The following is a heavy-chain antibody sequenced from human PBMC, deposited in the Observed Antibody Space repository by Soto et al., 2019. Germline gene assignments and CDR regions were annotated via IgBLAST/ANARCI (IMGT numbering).Heavy chain of an antibody. Sequence: ASVKVSCKASGYTLISFYVHWVRQAPGQGLEWMGIINPSGGSTSNAQKFQNRVTMTSDTSTGTVYMELSSLRSEDTAVYYCARDVLPSTKYNDGTSRAGCDHWGQGTLVTVSS. D-gene: IGHD2-2*01. CDR2: INPSGGST. J-gene: IGHJ4*02. CDR3: ARDVLPSTKYNDGTSRAGCDH. CDR1: GYTLISFY. V-gene: IGHV1-46*01.